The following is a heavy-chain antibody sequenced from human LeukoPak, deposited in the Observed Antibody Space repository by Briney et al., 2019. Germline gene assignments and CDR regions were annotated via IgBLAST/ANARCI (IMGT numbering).Heavy chain of an antibody. V-gene: IGHV3-23*01. CDR1: GLTFSRYA. J-gene: IGHJ3*02. CDR3: ARDRRITMIVVVISDAFDI. CDR2: ISGSGGRT. D-gene: IGHD3-22*01. Sequence: GGSLRLSCAASGLTFSRYAMSWVRQAPGKGLEWVSHISGSGGRTYYADSVKGRFTISRDNSKEMVYLQMNSLRAEDTAVYYCARDRRITMIVVVISDAFDIWGQGTMVTVSS.